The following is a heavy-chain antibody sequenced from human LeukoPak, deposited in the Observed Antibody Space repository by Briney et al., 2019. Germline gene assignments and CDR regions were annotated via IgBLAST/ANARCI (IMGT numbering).Heavy chain of an antibody. Sequence: ASVKVSCKASGYTFTSYGISWVRQAPGQGLEWMGWISAYNGNTNYAQKLQGRVTMTTDTSTSTAYMELRSLRSDDTAVYYCARDLGVAKAFPYGYWGQGTLVTVSS. CDR3: ARDLGVAKAFPYGY. CDR1: GYTFTSYG. J-gene: IGHJ4*02. CDR2: ISAYNGNT. V-gene: IGHV1-18*01. D-gene: IGHD3-10*01.